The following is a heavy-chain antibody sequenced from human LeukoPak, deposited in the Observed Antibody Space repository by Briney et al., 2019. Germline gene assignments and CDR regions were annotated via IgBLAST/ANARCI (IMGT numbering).Heavy chain of an antibody. V-gene: IGHV1-46*04. CDR1: GYTLTRYY. CDR2: INPASGTT. CDR3: ARDRYYGSGRTAMDV. D-gene: IGHD3-10*01. Sequence: ASVQVSCKASGYTLTRYYVHWVRQAPGQGLEWMGIINPASGTTRYAQKLQGRVTLTRDTSTSTVHMELSSLRSEDTALYYCARDRYYGSGRTAMDVWGQGTTITVSS. J-gene: IGHJ6*02.